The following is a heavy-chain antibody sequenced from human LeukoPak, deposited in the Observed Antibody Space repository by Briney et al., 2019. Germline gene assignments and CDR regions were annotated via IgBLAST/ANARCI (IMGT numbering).Heavy chain of an antibody. V-gene: IGHV1-18*01. Sequence: ASVKVSCKASGYTFASYGISWVRQAPGQGLEWMGWISAYNGNTNYAQKLQGRVTMTTDTSTSTAYMELRSLRSDDTAVYYCARDFSGWFGELGPLDPWGQGTLVTVSS. J-gene: IGHJ5*02. CDR2: ISAYNGNT. CDR1: GYTFASYG. D-gene: IGHD3-10*01. CDR3: ARDFSGWFGELGPLDP.